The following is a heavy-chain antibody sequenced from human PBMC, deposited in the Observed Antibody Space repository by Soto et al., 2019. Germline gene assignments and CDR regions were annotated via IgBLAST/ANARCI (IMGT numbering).Heavy chain of an antibody. CDR1: GGTFSSYA. J-gene: IGHJ3*02. CDR2: IIPIFGTT. D-gene: IGHD3-10*01. V-gene: IGHV1-69*01. Sequence: QVQLVQSGTEVKKPGSSVKVSCKASGGTFSSYAISWVRQAPGQGLEWMGGIIPIFGTTNYAQRFQGRVSINADESTRTTYMELRSLRSEDTAVYYCAGSYKYGSGTFDAFDIWGQGTLVTVSS. CDR3: AGSYKYGSGTFDAFDI.